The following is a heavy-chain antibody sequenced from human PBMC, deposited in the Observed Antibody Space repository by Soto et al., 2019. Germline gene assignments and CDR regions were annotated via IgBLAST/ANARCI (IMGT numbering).Heavy chain of an antibody. J-gene: IGHJ6*02. CDR2: ITYDGSNK. D-gene: IGHD7-27*01. V-gene: IGHV3-30*18. CDR3: AKDLLGPGRAYGMDV. CDR1: GFTFSSYG. Sequence: QVQLEESGGGVVQPGRSLRLSCAASGFTFSSYGMHWVRQAPDKGLEWVAVITYDGSNKYYADSVKGRFTISRDNSKNTLYLQMNSLRAEDTAVYYCAKDLLGPGRAYGMDVWGQGTTVTVS.